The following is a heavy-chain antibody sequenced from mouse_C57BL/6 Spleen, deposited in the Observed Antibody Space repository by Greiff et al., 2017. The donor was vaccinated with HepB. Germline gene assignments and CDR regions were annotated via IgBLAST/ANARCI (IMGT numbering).Heavy chain of an antibody. Sequence: EVKLMESGGGLVKPGGSLKLSCAASGFTFSSYAMSWVRQTPEKRLEWVATISDGGSYTYYPDNVKGRFTISRDNAKNNLYLQMSHLKSEDTAMYYCARERQGYYFDYWGQGTTLTVSS. V-gene: IGHV5-4*01. CDR1: GFTFSSYA. CDR3: ARERQGYYFDY. D-gene: IGHD3-2*01. J-gene: IGHJ2*01. CDR2: ISDGGSYT.